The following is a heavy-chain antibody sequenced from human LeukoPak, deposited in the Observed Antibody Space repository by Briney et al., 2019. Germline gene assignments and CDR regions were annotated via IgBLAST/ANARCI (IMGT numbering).Heavy chain of an antibody. V-gene: IGHV5-51*01. CDR3: ARRMVVRGVIILDY. D-gene: IGHD3-10*01. CDR2: IYPGDSDT. J-gene: IGHJ4*02. CDR1: GYSFTNYW. Sequence: GESLKISCKGSGYSFTNYWIVWVRQMPGKGLEWMGIIYPGDSDTRYSPSFQGQVTISADKSISTAYLQWSSLRASDTAMYYCARRMVVRGVIILDYWGQGTLVTVSS.